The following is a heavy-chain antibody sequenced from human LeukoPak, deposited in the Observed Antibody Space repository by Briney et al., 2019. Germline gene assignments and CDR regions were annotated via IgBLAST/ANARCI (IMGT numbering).Heavy chain of an antibody. CDR2: IYYSGST. Sequence: SETLSLTCTVSGGSISSSSYYWGWIRQPPGKGLEWIGSIYYSGSTYYNPSLKSRVTISVDTSKNQFSLKLSSVTAADTAVYYCASEAYYDILTGYGYNWFDPWGQGTLVTVSS. CDR1: GGSISSSSYY. J-gene: IGHJ5*02. V-gene: IGHV4-39*07. D-gene: IGHD3-9*01. CDR3: ASEAYYDILTGYGYNWFDP.